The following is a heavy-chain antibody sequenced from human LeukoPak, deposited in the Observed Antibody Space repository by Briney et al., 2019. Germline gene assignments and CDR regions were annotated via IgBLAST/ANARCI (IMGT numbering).Heavy chain of an antibody. D-gene: IGHD2-2*01. V-gene: IGHV4-59*12. J-gene: IGHJ4*02. CDR1: GGSISSYY. Sequence: SETLSLTCTVSGGSISSYYWNWIRQPPGKGLEWIGYIYYSGSTNYNPSLKSRVTISVDTSKNQFSLKVTSVTAADTAVYYCARECSSTSCQFDYWGQGILVTVSS. CDR2: IYYSGST. CDR3: ARECSSTSCQFDY.